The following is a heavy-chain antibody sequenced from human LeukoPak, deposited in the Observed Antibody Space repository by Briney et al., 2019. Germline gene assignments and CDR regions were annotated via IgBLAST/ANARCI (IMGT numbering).Heavy chain of an antibody. CDR1: GGSISSSSYY. V-gene: IGHV4-39*01. J-gene: IGHJ4*02. D-gene: IGHD5-12*01. CDR3: ASSDYHFGEGLFDY. CDR2: IYYSGST. Sequence: TSETLSLTCTVSGGSISSSSYYWGWIRQPPGKGLEWIGSIYYSGSTYYNPSLKSRVTISVDTSKNQFSLKLSSVTAADTAVYYCASSDYHFGEGLFDYWGQGTLVTVSS.